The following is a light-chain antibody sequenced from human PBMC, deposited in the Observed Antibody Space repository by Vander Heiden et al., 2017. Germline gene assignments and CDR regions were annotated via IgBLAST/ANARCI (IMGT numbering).Light chain of an antibody. V-gene: IGLV3-1*01. CDR3: QAWDSITDTVV. Sequence: SYELTQPHSVSVTAGQTANITYSGDRLGDNYASWYQKKPGQSPLLVIYQDKKRPSGIPERFSGSNSGNTATLTISGTQAMDEADFYCQAWDSITDTVVFGGGTQLTVL. CDR1: RLGDNY. J-gene: IGLJ2*01. CDR2: QDK.